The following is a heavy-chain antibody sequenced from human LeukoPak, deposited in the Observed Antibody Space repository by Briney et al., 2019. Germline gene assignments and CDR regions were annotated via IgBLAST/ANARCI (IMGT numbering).Heavy chain of an antibody. CDR2: LSSSGDTT. CDR3: ARDLHYAFDI. J-gene: IGHJ3*02. CDR1: GFTLSNFL. V-gene: IGHV3-23*01. Sequence: GGSLRLSCAASGFTLSNFLMSWVRQAPGKGLEWVSALSSSGDTTYYADSVKGRFTISRDNAKNSLYLQMNSLRDEDTAVYYCARDLHYAFDIWGQGTMVTASS. D-gene: IGHD3-10*01.